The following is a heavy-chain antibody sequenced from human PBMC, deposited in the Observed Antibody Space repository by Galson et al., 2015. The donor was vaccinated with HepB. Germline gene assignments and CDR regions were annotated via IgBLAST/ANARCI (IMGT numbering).Heavy chain of an antibody. V-gene: IGHV1-46*01. CDR2: INPSGGST. CDR1: GYTFISYY. D-gene: IGHD6-13*01. CDR3: ARGNSWDAFDT. J-gene: IGHJ3*02. Sequence: SCKASGYTFISYYMHWVRQAPGQGLEWMGVINPSGGSTIYAQHFQGRVTMTGDTSTSTVYMELSSLRSEDTAVFYCARGNSWDAFDTWGQGTMVTVSS.